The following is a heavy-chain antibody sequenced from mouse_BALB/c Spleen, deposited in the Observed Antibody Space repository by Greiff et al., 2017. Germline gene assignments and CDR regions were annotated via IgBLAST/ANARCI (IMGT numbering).Heavy chain of an antibody. CDR3: TRQGGYEAWFAY. CDR2: IRLKSNNYAT. V-gene: IGHV6-6*02. CDR1: GFTFSNYW. Sequence: EVKLEESGGGLVQPGGSMKLSCVASGFTFSNYWMNWVRQSPEKGLEWVAEIRLKSNNYATHYAESVKGRFTISRDDSKSSVYLQMNNLRAEDTGIYYCTRQGGYEAWFAYWGQGTLVTVSA. D-gene: IGHD2-2*01. J-gene: IGHJ3*01.